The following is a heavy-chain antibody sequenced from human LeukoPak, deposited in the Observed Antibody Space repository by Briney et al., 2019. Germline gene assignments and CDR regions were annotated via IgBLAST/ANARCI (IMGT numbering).Heavy chain of an antibody. D-gene: IGHD2-21*02. CDR3: ARDTDPYCGGDCDRDY. Sequence: GGSLRLSCAASGFTFSSYSMNWVRQAPGKGLEWASSISSSSYIYYADSVKGRFTISRDNAKNSLYLQMNSLRAEDTAVYYCARDTDPYCGGDCDRDYWGQGTLVTVSS. CDR1: GFTFSSYS. CDR2: ISSSSYI. J-gene: IGHJ4*02. V-gene: IGHV3-21*01.